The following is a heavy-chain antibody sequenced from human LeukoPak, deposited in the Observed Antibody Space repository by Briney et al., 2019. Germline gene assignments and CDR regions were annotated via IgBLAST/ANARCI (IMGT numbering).Heavy chain of an antibody. CDR2: ISYDGSNK. CDR3: ARLVFGSGYDLE. CDR1: GFTFSSYG. D-gene: IGHD5-12*01. Sequence: GGSLRLSCAASGFTFSSYGMHWVRQAPGKGLEWVAVISYDGSNKYYADSVKGRFTISRDNSKNTLYLQISSLKAEDTAVYYCARLVFGSGYDLEWGQGTLVTVSS. V-gene: IGHV3-30*03. J-gene: IGHJ4*02.